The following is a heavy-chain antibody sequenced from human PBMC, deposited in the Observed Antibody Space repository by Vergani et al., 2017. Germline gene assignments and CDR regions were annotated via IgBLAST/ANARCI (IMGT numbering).Heavy chain of an antibody. J-gene: IGHJ6*02. V-gene: IGHV1-2*02. CDR1: GYTFTGYY. Sequence: QVQLVQSGAEVKKPGASVKVSCKASGYTFTGYYMHWVRQAPGQGLEWMGWINPNSGGTNYAQKFQGRVTMTRDTSISTAYMELSRLRSDDTAVYYCARDPLYYYDSSGPYGMDVWGQGTTVTVSS. CDR3: ARDPLYYYDSSGPYGMDV. CDR2: INPNSGGT. D-gene: IGHD3-22*01.